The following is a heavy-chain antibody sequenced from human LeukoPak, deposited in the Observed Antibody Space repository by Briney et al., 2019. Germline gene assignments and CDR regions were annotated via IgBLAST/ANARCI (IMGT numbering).Heavy chain of an antibody. CDR2: INHSGST. J-gene: IGHJ4*02. CDR3: APWDSGRYSQIDN. D-gene: IGHD1-26*01. V-gene: IGHV4-34*01. Sequence: PSETLSLTCAVYGGSFSGYYWSWIRQPPGKGLEWIGEINHSGSTNYNPSLKSRVTISVDTSKNQFSLKLRSVTAADTAVYYCAPWDSGRYSQIDNWGQGTLLTVSS. CDR1: GGSFSGYY.